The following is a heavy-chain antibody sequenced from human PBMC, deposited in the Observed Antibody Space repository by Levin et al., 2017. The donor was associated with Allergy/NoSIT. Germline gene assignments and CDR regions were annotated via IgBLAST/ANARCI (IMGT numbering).Heavy chain of an antibody. CDR2: IVPGSGNT. D-gene: IGHD4-11*01. J-gene: IGHJ4*02. V-gene: IGHV1-58*02. CDR3: AALITTVPFFDF. Sequence: SVKVSCKASGFSFTTSAMQWVRQARGQRLEWIGMIVPGSGNTNYAQKFQERVTITWDMSTTTAYMELSSLRSEDTAVYYCAALITTVPFFDFWGQGTLVTVSS. CDR1: GFSFTTSA.